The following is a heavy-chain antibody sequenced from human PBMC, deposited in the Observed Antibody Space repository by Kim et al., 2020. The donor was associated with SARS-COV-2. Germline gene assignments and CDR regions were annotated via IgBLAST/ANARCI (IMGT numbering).Heavy chain of an antibody. V-gene: IGHV3-49*02. CDR3: TRGGGTADY. Sequence: GTTEFAASVKGRFSISRDDSKSIAFLQMNSLKTEDTAVYYCTRGGGTADYWGQGTLVTVSS. CDR2: GTT. J-gene: IGHJ4*02. D-gene: IGHD2-15*01.